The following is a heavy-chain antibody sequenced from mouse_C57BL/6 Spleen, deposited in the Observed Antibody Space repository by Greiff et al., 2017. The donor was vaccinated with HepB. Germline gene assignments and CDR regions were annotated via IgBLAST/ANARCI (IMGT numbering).Heavy chain of an antibody. CDR1: GYTFTSYW. V-gene: IGHV1-69*01. CDR3: ARGRQGAWFAY. J-gene: IGHJ3*01. D-gene: IGHD2-12*01. Sequence: QVQLQQPGAELVMPGASVKLSCKASGYTFTSYWMHWVKQRPGQGLEWIGEIDPSDSYTNYNQKFKGKSTLTVDKSSSTAYMQLSSLTSEDSAVYYCARGRQGAWFAYWGQGTLVTVSA. CDR2: IDPSDSYT.